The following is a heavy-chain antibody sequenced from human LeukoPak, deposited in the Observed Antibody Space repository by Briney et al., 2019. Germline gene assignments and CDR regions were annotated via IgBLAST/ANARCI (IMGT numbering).Heavy chain of an antibody. Sequence: SETLSLTCAVSGGSISSSNWWSWVRQPPGKGLEWIGEIYHSGSTNYNPSLKSRVTISVDKSKNQFSLKLSSVTAADTAVYYCALRGIAVAANQAWGQGTLVTVSS. CDR1: GGSISSSNW. J-gene: IGHJ5*02. D-gene: IGHD6-19*01. CDR2: IYHSGST. V-gene: IGHV4-4*02. CDR3: ALRGIAVAANQA.